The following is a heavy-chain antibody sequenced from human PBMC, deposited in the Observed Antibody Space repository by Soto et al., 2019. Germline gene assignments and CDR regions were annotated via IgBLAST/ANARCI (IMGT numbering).Heavy chain of an antibody. D-gene: IGHD2-15*01. CDR1: GFTFSSYG. CDR3: ARGRRYSRGGSCWLGAFDI. J-gene: IGHJ3*02. V-gene: IGHV3-33*01. Sequence: GGSLRLSCAASGFTFSSYGMHWVRQAPGKGLEWVAVIWYDGSNKYYADSVKGRFTISRDNSKNTLYLQMNSLRAEDTAVYYCARGRRYSRGGSCWLGAFDIWGQGTMVTVSS. CDR2: IWYDGSNK.